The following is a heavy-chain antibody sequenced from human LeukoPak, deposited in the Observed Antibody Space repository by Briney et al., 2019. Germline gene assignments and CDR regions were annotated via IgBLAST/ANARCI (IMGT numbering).Heavy chain of an antibody. J-gene: IGHJ3*02. CDR2: ISSFGSTI. Sequence: GGSLRLSCAASEFTFSSYEMNWVRQAPGKGLEWVSYISSFGSTIYYADSVQGRFTISRDNAKNSLYLQMNSLRAEDTAVYYCARDRGSGWYPRAFDIWGQGTMVTVSS. CDR3: ARDRGSGWYPRAFDI. D-gene: IGHD6-19*01. V-gene: IGHV3-48*03. CDR1: EFTFSSYE.